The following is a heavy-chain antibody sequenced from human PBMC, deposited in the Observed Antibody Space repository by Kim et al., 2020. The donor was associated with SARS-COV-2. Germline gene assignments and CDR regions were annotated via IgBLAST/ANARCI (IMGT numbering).Heavy chain of an antibody. Sequence: SETLSRTCAVSGGSISSSNWWSWVRQPPGKGLEWIGEIYHSGSTNYNPSLKSRVTISVDKSKNQFSLKLSSVTAADTAVYYCARAYSSGWYGHYYYGMDVWGQGTTVTVSS. V-gene: IGHV4-4*02. J-gene: IGHJ6*02. CDR2: IYHSGST. D-gene: IGHD6-19*01. CDR1: GGSISSSNW. CDR3: ARAYSSGWYGHYYYGMDV.